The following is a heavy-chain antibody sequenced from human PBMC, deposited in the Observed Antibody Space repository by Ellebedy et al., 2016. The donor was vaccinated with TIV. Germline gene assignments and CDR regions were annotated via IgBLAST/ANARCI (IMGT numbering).Heavy chain of an antibody. CDR2: MYSGGGA. Sequence: GESLKISCAATGFIVSSYYMNWVRQAPGKGLEWVSVMYSGGGATYTDSVKGRFTISRDNSKNTLYLQMNSLRAEDTAVYYCARDPGGGGDYADNWFDPWGQGTLVTVSS. J-gene: IGHJ5*02. V-gene: IGHV3-66*01. CDR3: ARDPGGGGDYADNWFDP. D-gene: IGHD3-16*01. CDR1: GFIVSSYY.